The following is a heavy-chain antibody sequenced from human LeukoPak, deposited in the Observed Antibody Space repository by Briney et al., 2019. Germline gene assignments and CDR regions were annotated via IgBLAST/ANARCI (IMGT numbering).Heavy chain of an antibody. CDR1: GYSFTSYW. Sequence: GESLKISCKGSGYSFTSYWIGWVRQMPGKGLEWMGIIYPGDSDTRYSPSFQGQVTISADKSISTAYLQWSSLKASDTAMYYCARGGYDSSGYYLDKYYFDYWGQGTPVTVSS. CDR3: ARGGYDSSGYYLDKYYFDY. V-gene: IGHV5-51*01. J-gene: IGHJ4*02. CDR2: IYPGDSDT. D-gene: IGHD3-22*01.